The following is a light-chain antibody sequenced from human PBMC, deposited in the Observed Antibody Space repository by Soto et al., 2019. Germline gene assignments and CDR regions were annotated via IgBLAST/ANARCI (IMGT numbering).Light chain of an antibody. V-gene: IGLV3-1*01. CDR1: KLGDKY. CDR3: QAWDSSTYV. Sequence: SYELTQPPAVSVYPGQTASITCSGDKLGDKYACWYQQKPGQSPVLVIYQDTKRRSGIPERFSGSNSGNTATLTISGTQAMDEADYYCQAWDSSTYVFGTGTKLTVL. J-gene: IGLJ1*01. CDR2: QDT.